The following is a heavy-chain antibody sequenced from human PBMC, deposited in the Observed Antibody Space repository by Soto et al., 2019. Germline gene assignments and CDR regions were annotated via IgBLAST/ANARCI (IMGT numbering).Heavy chain of an antibody. Sequence: PSETLSLTCAVYGGSFSGYYWSWIRQPPGKGLEWIGEINHSGSTNYNPSLKSRVTISVDTSRNQFSLKLSSVTAADTAVYYCARDVGKQQLVLYFDYWGQGTLVTVSS. CDR2: INHSGST. J-gene: IGHJ4*02. CDR3: ARDVGKQQLVLYFDY. V-gene: IGHV4-34*01. D-gene: IGHD6-13*01. CDR1: GGSFSGYY.